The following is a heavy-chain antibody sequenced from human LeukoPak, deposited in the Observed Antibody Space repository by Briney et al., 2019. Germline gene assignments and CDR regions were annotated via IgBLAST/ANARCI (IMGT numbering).Heavy chain of an antibody. J-gene: IGHJ4*02. Sequence: SETLSLTCAVYGGSFSDYHWSWIRQPPGKGLEWIGEINHTGYTNYNPSLKSRLTMSVDTSKKQFSMRLSSVTAADTAMYYCARGGVVVTAVRFAYWGQGTLVTVAS. D-gene: IGHD2-21*02. V-gene: IGHV4-34*01. CDR2: INHTGYT. CDR3: ARGGVVVTAVRFAY. CDR1: GGSFSDYH.